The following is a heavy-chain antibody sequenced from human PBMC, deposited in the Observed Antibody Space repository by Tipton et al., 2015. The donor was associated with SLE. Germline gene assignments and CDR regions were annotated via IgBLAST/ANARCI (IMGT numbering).Heavy chain of an antibody. Sequence: TLSLTCTVSGGSISSGGYYWSWFRQHPGKGLEWIGYIYYSGSTYHNPSLKSRVTISVDTSKNQFSLKLSSVTAADTAVYYCARDRRAGVDAFDIWGQGTMVTVSS. J-gene: IGHJ3*02. CDR1: GGSISSGGYY. CDR3: ARDRRAGVDAFDI. V-gene: IGHV4-31*03. D-gene: IGHD3-10*01. CDR2: IYYSGST.